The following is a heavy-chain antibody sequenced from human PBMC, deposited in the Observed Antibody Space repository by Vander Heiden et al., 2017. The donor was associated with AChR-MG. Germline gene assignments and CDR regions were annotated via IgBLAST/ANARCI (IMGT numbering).Heavy chain of an antibody. V-gene: IGHV1-69*06. CDR3: ARVRGGRTYDSDGLDI. J-gene: IGHJ3*02. Sequence: QVQLVQSGAEVKKPGSSVKVSCKASGGTFSSYALNWVRQAPGQGLEWMGVSVPMFGTSNNAQKFQGRVTISADTSTNTAYMELSSLRSEDTAVYYCARVRGGRTYDSDGLDIWGQGTMVTVSS. CDR1: GGTFSSYA. D-gene: IGHD5-12*01. CDR2: SVPMFGTS.